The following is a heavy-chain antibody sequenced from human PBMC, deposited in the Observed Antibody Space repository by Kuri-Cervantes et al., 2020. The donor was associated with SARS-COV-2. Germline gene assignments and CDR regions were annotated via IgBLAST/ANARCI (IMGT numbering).Heavy chain of an antibody. V-gene: IGHV4-61*02. D-gene: IGHD3-22*01. CDR2: LHTSGST. CDR3: AGGYYYDSSGPVLRYYFDY. CDR1: GGSISSGSYY. J-gene: IGHJ4*02. Sequence: SETLSLTCTVSGGSISSGSYYWTWIRQPAGKGLEWIGRLHTSGSTNYNPSLKSRVTISVDTSKNQFSLKLSSVTAADTAVYYCAGGYYYDSSGPVLRYYFDYWGQGTLVTVSS.